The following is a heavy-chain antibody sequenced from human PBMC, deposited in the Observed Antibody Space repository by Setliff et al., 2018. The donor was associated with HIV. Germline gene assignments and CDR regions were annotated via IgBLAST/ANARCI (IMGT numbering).Heavy chain of an antibody. CDR1: GGSFSGYY. CDR3: ARNDYGPGTYNWFDP. V-gene: IGHV4-34*01. CDR2: INHSGST. J-gene: IGHJ5*02. Sequence: PSETLSLTCAVYGGSFSGYYWSWIRRPPGKGLEWIGEINHSGSTNYNPSLKSRVTISVDTSKNQFSLKLSSVTAADTAVYYCARNDYGPGTYNWFDPWGQGTLVTVSS. D-gene: IGHD3-10*01.